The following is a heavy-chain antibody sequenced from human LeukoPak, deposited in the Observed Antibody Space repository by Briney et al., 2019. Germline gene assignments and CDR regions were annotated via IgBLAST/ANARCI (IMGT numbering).Heavy chain of an antibody. V-gene: IGHV3-13*01. CDR1: GFTFSSYD. CDR2: IGTAGDT. CDR3: ARVRSSSWYWYFDL. Sequence: PGGSLRLSCAASGFTFSSYDMHWVRQATGKGLEWVSAIGTAGDTYYPGSVKGRFTISRENAKNSLYLQMNSLRAGDTAVYYCARVRSSSWYWYFDLWGRGALVTVSS. J-gene: IGHJ2*01. D-gene: IGHD6-13*01.